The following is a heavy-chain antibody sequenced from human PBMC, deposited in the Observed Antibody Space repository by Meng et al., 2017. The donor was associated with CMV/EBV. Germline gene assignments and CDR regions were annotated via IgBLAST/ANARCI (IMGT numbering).Heavy chain of an antibody. Sequence: SVKVSCKASGDTFSSYTISWVRQAPGQGLEWMGRIIPLLGIANHAQTFQGRVTITADRSTSTAYMELSSLRSDDTAVYYCARGPEHAANDIVVVPAARTGTYYYYGMDVWGQGTTVTVSS. CDR1: GDTFSSYT. D-gene: IGHD2-2*01. J-gene: IGHJ6*02. CDR3: ARGPEHAANDIVVVPAARTGTYYYYGMDV. CDR2: IIPLLGIA. V-gene: IGHV1-69*02.